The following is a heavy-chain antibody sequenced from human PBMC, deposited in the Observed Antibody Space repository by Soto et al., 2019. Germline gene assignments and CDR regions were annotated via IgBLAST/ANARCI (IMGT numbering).Heavy chain of an antibody. Sequence: QVQLEQSGSEVKKSGSSVKVSCKASGYSFSSHAITWVRQAPGQGLEWMGGIIPVFGTPSYAQKFQGRVTISADKSTNTSYLELRSLRSEDTAVYYCARGGALSTSWYWCYGLDSWGQGTQVTVSS. V-gene: IGHV1-69*06. J-gene: IGHJ4*02. D-gene: IGHD6-13*01. CDR3: ARGGALSTSWYWCYGLDS. CDR2: IIPVFGTP. CDR1: GYSFSSHA.